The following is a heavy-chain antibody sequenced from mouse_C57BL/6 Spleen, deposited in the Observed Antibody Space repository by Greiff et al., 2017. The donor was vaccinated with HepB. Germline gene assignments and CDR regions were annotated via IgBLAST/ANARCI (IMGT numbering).Heavy chain of an antibody. J-gene: IGHJ4*01. D-gene: IGHD2-2*01. V-gene: IGHV1-81*01. CDR1: GYTFTSYG. CDR2: IYPRSGNT. CDR3: ARSEWLSRGDYAMDY. Sequence: QVQLQQSGAELARPGASVKLSCKASGYTFTSYGISWVKQRTGQGLEWIGEIYPRSGNTYYNEKFKGKATLTADKSSSTAYMELRSLTSEDSAVYFCARSEWLSRGDYAMDYWGQGTSVTVSS.